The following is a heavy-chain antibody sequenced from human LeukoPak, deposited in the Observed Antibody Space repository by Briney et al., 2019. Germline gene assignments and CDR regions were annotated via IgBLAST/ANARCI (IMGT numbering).Heavy chain of an antibody. V-gene: IGHV3-7*03. CDR3: AKPFPGHYDILTGYYAPPDY. D-gene: IGHD3-9*01. CDR1: GFPFNAYW. Sequence: GGSLRLSCAASGFPFNAYWMTWVRQAPGKGLEWVANIRQDGDTKYYVDSVKGRFTISRDNSKNTLYLQLNSLRAEDTAVYYCAKPFPGHYDILTGYYAPPDYWGQGTLVTVFS. CDR2: IRQDGDTK. J-gene: IGHJ4*02.